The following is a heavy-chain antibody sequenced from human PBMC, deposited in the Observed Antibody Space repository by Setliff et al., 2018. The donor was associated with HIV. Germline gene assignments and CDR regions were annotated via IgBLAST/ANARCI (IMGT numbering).Heavy chain of an antibody. Sequence: PSETLSLTCAGSGVSISSRNWWSWVRQPPGKGLEWIGEINYSGNTNYNPSLKTRVTISVDKSKNQFFLNLKSVTAADTAVYFCAREYSGSGINFNPLTWGQGTLVTVAS. CDR2: INYSGNT. CDR3: AREYSGSGINFNPLT. D-gene: IGHD3-10*01. V-gene: IGHV4-4*02. CDR1: GVSISSRNW. J-gene: IGHJ5*02.